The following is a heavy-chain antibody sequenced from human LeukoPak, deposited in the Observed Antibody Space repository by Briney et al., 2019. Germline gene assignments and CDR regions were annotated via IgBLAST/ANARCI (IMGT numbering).Heavy chain of an antibody. CDR2: INHRGIT. V-gene: IGHV4-39*07. J-gene: IGHJ5*02. D-gene: IGHD2-8*01. CDR3: AGRAPGFRNGWFDP. Sequence: SETLSLTCTVSGGSISTSSYYWGWVRQPPGKGLEWIGEINHRGITNYNPSLKSRVTISVDTSKNQFSLQMSSVSAADTAVYYCAGRAPGFRNGWFDPWGQGTLVPVSS. CDR1: GGSISTSSYY.